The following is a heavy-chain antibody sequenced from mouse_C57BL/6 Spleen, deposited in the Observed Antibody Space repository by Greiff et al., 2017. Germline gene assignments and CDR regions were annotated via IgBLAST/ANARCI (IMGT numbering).Heavy chain of an antibody. Sequence: EVKVVESGGGLVKPGGSLKLSCAASGFTFSSYTMSWVRQTPEKRLEWVATISGGGGNTYYPDSVKGRFTISRDNAKNTLYLQMSSLRSEDTALYYCARTTVVAMEYFDVWGTGTTVTVSS. CDR1: GFTFSSYT. CDR2: ISGGGGNT. CDR3: ARTTVVAMEYFDV. J-gene: IGHJ1*03. V-gene: IGHV5-9*01. D-gene: IGHD1-1*01.